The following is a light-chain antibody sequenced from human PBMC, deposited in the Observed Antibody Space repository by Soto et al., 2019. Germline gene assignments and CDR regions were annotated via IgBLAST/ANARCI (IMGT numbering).Light chain of an antibody. J-gene: IGKJ1*01. Sequence: EIVLTQSPGTLSLSPGERATLSCRSSQSVSSSYLAWYQHKPGQAPRLLIYDVSSRATGIPDRFSGSGSGTDFTLTISSREPEDFAVYYCQQYGSSPTFGQGTKVEIK. CDR2: DVS. V-gene: IGKV3-20*01. CDR3: QQYGSSPT. CDR1: QSVSSSY.